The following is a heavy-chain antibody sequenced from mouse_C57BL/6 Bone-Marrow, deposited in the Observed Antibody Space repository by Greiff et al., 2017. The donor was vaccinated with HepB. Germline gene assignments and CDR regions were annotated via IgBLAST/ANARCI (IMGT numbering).Heavy chain of an antibody. CDR2: IDPETGGT. D-gene: IGHD1-1*01. V-gene: IGHV1-15*01. CDR1: GYTFTDYE. Sequence: QVQLQQSGAELVRPGASVTLSCKASGYTFTDYEMHWVKQTPVHGLEWIGAIDPETGGTAYNQKFKGKAILTADKSSSTAYMELRSLTSEDSAVYYCTRWVLRYPAWFAYGGQGTLVTVSA. J-gene: IGHJ3*01. CDR3: TRWVLRYPAWFAY.